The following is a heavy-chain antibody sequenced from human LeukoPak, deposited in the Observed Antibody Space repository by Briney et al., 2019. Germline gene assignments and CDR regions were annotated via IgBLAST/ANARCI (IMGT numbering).Heavy chain of an antibody. Sequence: GGSLRLSCAASGFTFSSYSMNWVRQAPGKGLEWVSYISSSSSTIYYADSVKGRFTTSRDNAKNSLYLQMNSLRAEDTGIYYCARDQRGNWNDTPRYWGQGTLVTVSS. J-gene: IGHJ4*02. CDR1: GFTFSSYS. D-gene: IGHD1-1*01. CDR3: ARDQRGNWNDTPRY. V-gene: IGHV3-48*04. CDR2: ISSSSSTI.